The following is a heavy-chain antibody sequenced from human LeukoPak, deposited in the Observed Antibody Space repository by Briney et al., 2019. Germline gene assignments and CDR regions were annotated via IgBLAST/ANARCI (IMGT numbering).Heavy chain of an antibody. CDR1: GFTFSSYG. Sequence: GSLRLSCAASGFTFSSYGMHWVRQAPGKGLEWVAVIWYDGSNKYYADSVKGRFTISRDNSKNTLYLQMNSLRAEDTAVYYCARRNQWELLDYYYYYGMDVWGQGTTVTVSS. D-gene: IGHD1-26*01. CDR2: IWYDGSNK. CDR3: ARRNQWELLDYYYYYGMDV. J-gene: IGHJ6*02. V-gene: IGHV3-33*01.